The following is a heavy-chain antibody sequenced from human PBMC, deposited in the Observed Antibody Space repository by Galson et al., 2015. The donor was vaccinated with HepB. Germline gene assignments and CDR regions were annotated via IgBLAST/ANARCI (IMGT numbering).Heavy chain of an antibody. J-gene: IGHJ4*02. CDR2: IKQDGSEK. V-gene: IGHV3-7*03. CDR3: ARAGGSSWGDY. Sequence: SLRLSCAASGFTFSSYWMSWVRQVPVKGLEWVANIKQDGSEKSYVDSVKGRFTISRDNAKNSLYLQMNSLRAEDTAVYYCARAGGSSWGDYWGQGALVTVSS. CDR1: GFTFSSYW. D-gene: IGHD6-13*01.